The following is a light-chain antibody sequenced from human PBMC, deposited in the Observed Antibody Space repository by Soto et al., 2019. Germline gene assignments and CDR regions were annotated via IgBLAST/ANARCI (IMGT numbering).Light chain of an antibody. Sequence: EIVLTQSPGTLSLSPGERATLSCRASQSVSSNLAWYQQNPGQAPRLLIYGASRSATGIPARVSGSGSWTDFTLTIIRLEPEDFAVYYCQQYCSSPTKFGQGTKVDLK. J-gene: IGKJ1*01. CDR3: QQYCSSPTK. CDR2: GAS. V-gene: IGKV3-20*01. CDR1: QSVSSN.